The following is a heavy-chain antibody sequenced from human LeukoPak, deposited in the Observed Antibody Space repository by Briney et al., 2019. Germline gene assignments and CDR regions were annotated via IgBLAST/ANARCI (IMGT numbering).Heavy chain of an antibody. J-gene: IGHJ3*02. CDR1: GFIFSSYG. V-gene: IGHV3-30*18. Sequence: GGSLRLSCAASGFIFSSYGMHWVRQAPGKGLEWVAVISYDGGNISYTDSVKGRLTISRDNSKNTLYLQMNSLRAEDTAVYYCAKRGYCRGGTCFSHDAFDIWGQGTMVTVSS. D-gene: IGHD2-15*01. CDR2: ISYDGGNI. CDR3: AKRGYCRGGTCFSHDAFDI.